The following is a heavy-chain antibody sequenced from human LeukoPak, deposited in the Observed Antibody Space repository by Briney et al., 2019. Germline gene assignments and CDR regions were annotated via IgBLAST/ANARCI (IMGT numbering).Heavy chain of an antibody. CDR3: ANGHDPDY. Sequence: GGSLRLSCAASGFNFNTYAMSWVRQAPGKGLEWVSAIGGSGRDTYYADSVRGRFTISRDNSKNTLYLQMNSLRVEDTAMYYCANGHDPDYWGQGTLVTVSS. J-gene: IGHJ4*02. V-gene: IGHV3-23*01. D-gene: IGHD3-3*01. CDR2: IGGSGRDT. CDR1: GFNFNTYA.